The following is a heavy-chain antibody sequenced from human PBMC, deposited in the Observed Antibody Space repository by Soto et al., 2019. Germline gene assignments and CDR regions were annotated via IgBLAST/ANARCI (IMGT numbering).Heavy chain of an antibody. Sequence: GASVKVSCKASGYTFTSYAMHCVRQAPGQRLEWMGWIIPILGIANYAQKFQGRVTITADKSTSTAYMELSSLRSEDTAVYYCARDQFLGGCSGGSCYSYYMDVWGKGTTVTVSS. CDR3: ARDQFLGGCSGGSCYSYYMDV. CDR1: GYTFTSYA. V-gene: IGHV1-69*10. CDR2: IIPILGIA. J-gene: IGHJ6*03. D-gene: IGHD2-15*01.